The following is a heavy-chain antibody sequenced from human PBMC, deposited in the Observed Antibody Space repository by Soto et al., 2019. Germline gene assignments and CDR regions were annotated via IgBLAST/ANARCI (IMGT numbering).Heavy chain of an antibody. J-gene: IGHJ2*01. V-gene: IGHV4-59*01. Sequence: QVQLQESGPGLVKPSETLSLTCTVPGGSISSYYWSWIRQPPGKGLEWIGYIYYSGSTNYNPSLKSRVTISVDTSKNQFSLKLSSVTAADTAVYYCAKGLTGEWYFDLWGRGTLVTVSS. CDR3: AKGLTGEWYFDL. CDR1: GGSISSYY. D-gene: IGHD7-27*01. CDR2: IYYSGST.